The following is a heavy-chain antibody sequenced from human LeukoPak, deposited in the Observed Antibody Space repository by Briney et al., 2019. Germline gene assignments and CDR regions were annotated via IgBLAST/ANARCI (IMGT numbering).Heavy chain of an antibody. Sequence: PGGSLRLSCAASGFTFSSYVMHWVRQAPGKGLEWVAVIWYDGSNKYYADSVKGRFTISRDNSKNTLYLQMNSLRAEDTAVYYCAKGLGWELDAFDIWGQGTMVTVSS. CDR3: AKGLGWELDAFDI. CDR1: GFTFSSYV. J-gene: IGHJ3*02. D-gene: IGHD1-26*01. V-gene: IGHV3-33*06. CDR2: IWYDGSNK.